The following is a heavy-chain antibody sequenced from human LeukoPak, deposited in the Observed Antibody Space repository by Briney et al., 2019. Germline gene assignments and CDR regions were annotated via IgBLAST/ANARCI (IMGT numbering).Heavy chain of an antibody. Sequence: SQTLSLTCFVSGGSVSSGLYCWSWIRQPAGKGREWIGRIYSDGSTNYNPSLRSRVTISVDTSKNQFSLKLTSVTAADTAVYYCARDDPHYGSGTYYYWGQGTQVTVSS. CDR3: ARDDPHYGSGTYYY. J-gene: IGHJ4*02. D-gene: IGHD3-10*01. V-gene: IGHV4-61*02. CDR1: GGSVSSGLYC. CDR2: IYSDGST.